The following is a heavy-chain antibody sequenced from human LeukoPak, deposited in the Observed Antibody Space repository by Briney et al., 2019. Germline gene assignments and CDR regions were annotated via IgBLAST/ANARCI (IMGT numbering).Heavy chain of an antibody. CDR3: ARAARGLLPSDAFDI. D-gene: IGHD3-22*01. Sequence: ASVKVSCKASGYTFTSYGISWVGQAPGKGLEGRGWISVYNANTNYAQKLQGRVTMTTDTSTSTAYMELRSLRSDDTAVYYCARAARGLLPSDAFDIWGQGTMVTVSS. J-gene: IGHJ3*02. V-gene: IGHV1-18*01. CDR1: GYTFTSYG. CDR2: ISVYNANT.